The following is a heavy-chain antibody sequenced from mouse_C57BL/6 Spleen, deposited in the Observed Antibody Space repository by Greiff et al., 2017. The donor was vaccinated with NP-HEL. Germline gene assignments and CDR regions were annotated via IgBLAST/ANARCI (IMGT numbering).Heavy chain of an antibody. CDR2: INPSTGGT. CDR1: GYSFTGYY. CDR3: ARGYYGSSQAY. D-gene: IGHD1-1*01. Sequence: EVQLQQSGPELVKPGASVKISCKASGYSFTGYYMNWVKQSPEKSLEWIGEINPSTGGTTYNQKFKAKATLTVDKSSSTAYMQLKSLTSEDSAVYYCARGYYGSSQAYWGQGTLVTVSA. J-gene: IGHJ3*01. V-gene: IGHV1-42*01.